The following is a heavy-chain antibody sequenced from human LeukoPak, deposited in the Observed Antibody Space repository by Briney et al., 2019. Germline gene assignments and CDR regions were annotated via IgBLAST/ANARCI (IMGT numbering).Heavy chain of an antibody. CDR2: IRSKANSYAT. D-gene: IGHD3-16*01. J-gene: IGHJ1*01. CDR3: TRHEVLDYDYVWGSSTNAEYFQH. Sequence: PGGSLRLSCAASGFTFSGSAMHWVRQASGKGLEWVGRIRSKANSYATAYAASVKGRFTISRDDSKNTAYLQMNSLKTEDTAVYYCTRHEVLDYDYVWGSSTNAEYFQHWGQGTLVTVSS. CDR1: GFTFSGSA. V-gene: IGHV3-73*01.